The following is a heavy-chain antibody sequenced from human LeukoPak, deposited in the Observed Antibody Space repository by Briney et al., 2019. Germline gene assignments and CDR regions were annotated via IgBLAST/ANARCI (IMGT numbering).Heavy chain of an antibody. D-gene: IGHD3-10*01. CDR3: ARNPNFDRGSGT. CDR2: VYLGGST. V-gene: IGHV4-4*02. J-gene: IGHJ5*02. CDR1: GFTFSSYA. Sequence: GSLRLSCAASGFTFSSYAMHWVRQPPGKGLEWIGEVYLGGSTNYNPSLKSRVTMSVDKSKNQFSLRLSSVTAADTAVYYCARNPNFDRGSGTWGQGTLVTVSS.